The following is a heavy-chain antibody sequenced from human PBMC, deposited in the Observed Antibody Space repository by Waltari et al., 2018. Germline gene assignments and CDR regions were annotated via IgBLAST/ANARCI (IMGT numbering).Heavy chain of an antibody. CDR2: IKSKTDGGTT. Sequence: EVQLVESGGGLVKPGGSLRLSCAASGFTFSNAWMSWVRQAPGKGLEWVGRIKSKTDGGTTDYAAPVKGRFTISRDDSKNTLYLQMNSLKTEDTATYYCARGAYTSSWWNYWGQGTLVTVSS. D-gene: IGHD6-13*01. J-gene: IGHJ4*02. V-gene: IGHV3-15*01. CDR3: ARGAYTSSWWNY. CDR1: GFTFSNAW.